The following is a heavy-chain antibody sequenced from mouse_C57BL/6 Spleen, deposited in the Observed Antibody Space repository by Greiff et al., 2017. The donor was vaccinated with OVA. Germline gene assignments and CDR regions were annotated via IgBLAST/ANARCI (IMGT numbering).Heavy chain of an antibody. CDR3: ARGGYGSSYVAY. Sequence: EVQLQQSGAELVKPGASVKLSCTASGFNIKDYYMHWVKQRPEQGLEWIGRIDPENGETKSAPKFQGKATITADTSSNTAYLQLSSLTSEDTAVYYCARGGYGSSYVAYWGQGTLVTVSA. J-gene: IGHJ3*01. CDR1: GFNIKDYY. D-gene: IGHD1-1*01. V-gene: IGHV14-2*01. CDR2: IDPENGET.